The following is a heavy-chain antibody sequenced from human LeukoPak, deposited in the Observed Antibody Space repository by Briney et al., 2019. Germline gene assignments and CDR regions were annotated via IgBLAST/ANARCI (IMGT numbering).Heavy chain of an antibody. D-gene: IGHD2-15*01. CDR2: IYYSGST. Sequence: PSETLSLTCTVSGGPISSYYWSWIRQPPGKGLEWIGYIYYSGSTNYNPSLKSRVTISVDTSKNQFSLKLSSVTAADTAVYYCARGPSPLYCSGGSCYGGGYYYGMDVWGKGTTVTVSS. CDR3: ARGPSPLYCSGGSCYGGGYYYGMDV. CDR1: GGPISSYY. J-gene: IGHJ6*04. V-gene: IGHV4-59*01.